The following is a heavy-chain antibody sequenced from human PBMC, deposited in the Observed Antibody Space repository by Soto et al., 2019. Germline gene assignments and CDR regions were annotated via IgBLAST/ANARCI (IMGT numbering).Heavy chain of an antibody. Sequence: EVQVVESWGALVQPGGSLRLSCAASGFTFSNYWMHWVRQVPGEGLAWVSSINNDGSRTWYADSVRGRIAMSRDNARNLVYLQMNSLRAEDTAVYYCGTTFEYWGQGALVTVSS. CDR3: GTTFEY. J-gene: IGHJ4*02. CDR1: GFTFSNYW. V-gene: IGHV3-74*01. D-gene: IGHD1-1*01. CDR2: INNDGSRT.